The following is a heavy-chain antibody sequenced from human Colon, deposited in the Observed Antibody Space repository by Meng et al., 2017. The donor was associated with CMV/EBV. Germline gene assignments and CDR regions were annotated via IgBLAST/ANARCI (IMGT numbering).Heavy chain of an antibody. V-gene: IGHV3-21*01. Sequence: GESLKISCAVFGFRFNSYTMNWVRQVPGKGLEWVSSISSSSSYIYYADSVKGRFTISRDNAKNSLYLQMSSLTAEDTAVYYCTRETILPTGRDALDIWGQGTMVTVSS. CDR2: ISSSSSYI. CDR3: TRETILPTGRDALDI. J-gene: IGHJ3*02. D-gene: IGHD4-17*01. CDR1: GFRFNSYT.